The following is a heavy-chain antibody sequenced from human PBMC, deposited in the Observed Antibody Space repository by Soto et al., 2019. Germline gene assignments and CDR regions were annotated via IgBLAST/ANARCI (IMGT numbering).Heavy chain of an antibody. J-gene: IGHJ5*02. CDR2: INHSGST. V-gene: IGHV4-34*01. D-gene: IGHD6-13*01. CDR3: AGVTIAAAGTDWFDP. CDR1: GGSFSGYY. Sequence: SETLSLTCAVYGGSFSGYYWSWIRQPPGKGLEWIGEINHSGSTNYNPSLKSRVTISVDTSKNQFTLKLSSVTAADTAVYYCAGVTIAAAGTDWFDPWGQGTLVTVSS.